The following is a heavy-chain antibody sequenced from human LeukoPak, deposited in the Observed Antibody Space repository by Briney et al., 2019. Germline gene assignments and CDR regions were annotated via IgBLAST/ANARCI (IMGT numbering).Heavy chain of an antibody. Sequence: PSETLSLTYAVSGYSISSGYYWGWIRQPPGKGLEWIGSIYHSGSTYYNPSLKSRVTISVDTSKNQFSLKLSSVTAADTAVYYCASTKTDDFWSGYRTPYYFDYWGQGTLVTVSS. V-gene: IGHV4-38-2*01. J-gene: IGHJ4*02. D-gene: IGHD3-3*01. CDR2: IYHSGST. CDR3: ASTKTDDFWSGYRTPYYFDY. CDR1: GYSISSGYY.